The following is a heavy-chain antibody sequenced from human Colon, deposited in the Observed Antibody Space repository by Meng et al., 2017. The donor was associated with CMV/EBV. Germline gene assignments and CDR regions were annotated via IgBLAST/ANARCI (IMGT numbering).Heavy chain of an antibody. D-gene: IGHD3-9*01. J-gene: IGHJ4*02. CDR3: VRKSLSGQPYFDY. CDR2: IVPKYDMT. CDR1: GGTFNDYG. V-gene: IGHV1-69*10. Sequence: SVKVSCKAPGGTFNDYGVSWVRQAPGQGLEWVGGIVPKYDMTNFAQKFQGRLAITADKTTDTAYLELSSLRSDDTAVYYCVRKSLSGQPYFDYWGQGTLVTVSS.